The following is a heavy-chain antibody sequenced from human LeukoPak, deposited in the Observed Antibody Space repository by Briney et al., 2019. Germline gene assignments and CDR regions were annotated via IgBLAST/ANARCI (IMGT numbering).Heavy chain of an antibody. Sequence: GGSLRLSCAASGFTFSSYGMHWVRQAPGKGLEWVAIISYDGSNKFYADSVKGRFTISRDNSKNTLYLQMSSLRAEDTAVYYCAKCMVGNPAGLFDYWGQGTLVTVSS. CDR1: GFTFSSYG. J-gene: IGHJ4*02. D-gene: IGHD2-8*01. V-gene: IGHV3-30*18. CDR3: AKCMVGNPAGLFDY. CDR2: ISYDGSNK.